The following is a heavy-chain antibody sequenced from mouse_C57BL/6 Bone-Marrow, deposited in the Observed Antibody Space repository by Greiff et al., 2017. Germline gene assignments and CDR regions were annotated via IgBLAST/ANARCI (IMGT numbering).Heavy chain of an antibody. V-gene: IGHV5-6*01. CDR2: ISSGGSYT. Sequence: EVQGVESGGDLVKPGGSLKLSCAASGFTFSSYGMSWVRQTPDKRLEWVATISSGGSYTYYPDSVKGRFTISRDNAKNTLYLQMSSLKSEDTAMYYCARYYSNYSWFAYWGQGTLVTVSA. J-gene: IGHJ3*01. CDR3: ARYYSNYSWFAY. D-gene: IGHD2-5*01. CDR1: GFTFSSYG.